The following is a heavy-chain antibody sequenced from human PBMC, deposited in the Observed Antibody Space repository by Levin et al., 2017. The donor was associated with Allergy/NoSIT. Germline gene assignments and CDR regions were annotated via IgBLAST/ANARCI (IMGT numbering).Heavy chain of an antibody. D-gene: IGHD6-13*01. CDR3: ARARAYSSSWDTFDY. CDR1: GFTFSSYG. J-gene: IGHJ4*02. V-gene: IGHV3-33*01. Sequence: SCAASGFTFSSYGMHWVRQAPGKGLEWVAVIWYDGSNKYYADSVKGRFTISRDNSKNTLYLQMNSLRAEDTAVYYCARARAYSSSWDTFDYWGQGTLVTVSS. CDR2: IWYDGSNK.